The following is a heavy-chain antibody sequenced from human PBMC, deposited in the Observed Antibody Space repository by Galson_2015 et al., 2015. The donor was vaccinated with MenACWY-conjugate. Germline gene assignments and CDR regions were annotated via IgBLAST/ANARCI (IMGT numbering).Heavy chain of an antibody. D-gene: IGHD1-26*01. CDR2: INSDGRST. Sequence: SLRLSCAASGFTFSTYWMHWVRQAPGKGLVWVSRINSDGRSTSYADSVKGRFTISRDNAKNTLYLQMNSLGAEDTAVYYCARLGGNYRTTSHFDYWGQGTLVTVSS. V-gene: IGHV3-74*01. CDR3: ARLGGNYRTTSHFDY. J-gene: IGHJ4*02. CDR1: GFTFSTYW.